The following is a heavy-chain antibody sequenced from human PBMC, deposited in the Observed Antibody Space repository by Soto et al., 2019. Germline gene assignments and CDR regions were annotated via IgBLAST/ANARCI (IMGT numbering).Heavy chain of an antibody. J-gene: IGHJ5*02. CDR3: ARHDVCSTPIRHNWFDP. Sequence: PGESLKISCKASGYSFTNYWIGWVRQMPGKGLEWMGSIYPAYSDTRYSPSFQGQVTISADKSISTAYLQWSSLKASDTAMYYCARHDVCSTPIRHNWFDPWGQGTLVTVSS. CDR2: IYPAYSDT. D-gene: IGHD2-2*01. CDR1: GYSFTNYW. V-gene: IGHV5-51*01.